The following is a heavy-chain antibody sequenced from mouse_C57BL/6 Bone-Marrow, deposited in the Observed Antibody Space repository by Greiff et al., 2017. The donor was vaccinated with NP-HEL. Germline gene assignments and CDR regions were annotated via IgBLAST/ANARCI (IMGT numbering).Heavy chain of an antibody. D-gene: IGHD2-5*01. Sequence: QVQLKESGAELMKPGASVKLSCKATGYTFTGYWIEWVKQRPGHGLEWIGEILPGSGSTNYNEKFKGKATFTADTSSNTAYMQLSSLTTEDSAIYYCARSSNYSRQYYYAMDYWGQGTSVTVSS. CDR3: ARSSNYSRQYYYAMDY. CDR2: ILPGSGST. J-gene: IGHJ4*01. V-gene: IGHV1-9*01. CDR1: GYTFTGYW.